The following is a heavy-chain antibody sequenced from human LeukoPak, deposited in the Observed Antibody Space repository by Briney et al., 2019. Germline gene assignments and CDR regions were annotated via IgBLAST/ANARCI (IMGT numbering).Heavy chain of an antibody. CDR1: GGSISSGSYY. V-gene: IGHV4-61*02. CDR2: IYTSGST. CDR3: ARGEDSSGWYVAAIDY. D-gene: IGHD6-19*01. Sequence: SQTLSLTCTVSGGSISSGSYYWSWIRQPAGKGLEWIGRIYTSGSTNYNPSLKSRVTISVDTSKNQFSLKLSSVTAAATAVYYCARGEDSSGWYVAAIDYWGQGTLVTVSS. J-gene: IGHJ4*02.